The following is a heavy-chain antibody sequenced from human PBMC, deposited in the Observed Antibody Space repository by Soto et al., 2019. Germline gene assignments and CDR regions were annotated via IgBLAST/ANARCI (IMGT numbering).Heavy chain of an antibody. D-gene: IGHD2-15*01. V-gene: IGHV5-51*01. CDR1: GYSFTSYW. CDR3: ARQIGYCSGGSCGHYFDY. J-gene: IGHJ4*02. Sequence: PGESLKISCKGSGYSFTSYWIGWVRQMPGKGLEWMGIIYPGDSDTRYSPSFQGQVTISADKSISTAYLQWSSLKASDTAMYYCARQIGYCSGGSCGHYFDYWGQGTLITVS. CDR2: IYPGDSDT.